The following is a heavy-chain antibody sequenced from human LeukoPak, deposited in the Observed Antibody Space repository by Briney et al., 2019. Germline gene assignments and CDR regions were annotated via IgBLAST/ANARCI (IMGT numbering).Heavy chain of an antibody. CDR1: GFTFSTYS. D-gene: IGHD3-10*01. V-gene: IGHV3-48*04. CDR2: ITSSSSTM. CDR3: AKVDMVRGELFGDAFDI. Sequence: GGSLRLSCAASGFTFSTYSMNWVRQAPGKGLEWVSYITSSSSTMFYADSVKGRFTISRDNAKNSLYLQMNSLRAEDTALYYCAKVDMVRGELFGDAFDIWGQGTMVTVSS. J-gene: IGHJ3*02.